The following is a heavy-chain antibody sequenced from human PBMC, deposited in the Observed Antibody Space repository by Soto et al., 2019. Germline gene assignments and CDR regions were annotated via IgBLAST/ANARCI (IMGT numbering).Heavy chain of an antibody. D-gene: IGHD2-8*01. J-gene: IGHJ6*02. CDR3: TKSRRGILMVYGFGGMDV. Sequence: LRLSCAASGFTVNSHAMSWVRQAPGKGLEWVASISGSGDGTYYGDSVKGRFTISRDSSSSTLYLQMNNLRGEDTAVYFCTKSRRGILMVYGFGGMDVWGQGTTVTVSS. V-gene: IGHV3-23*01. CDR2: ISGSGDGT. CDR1: GFTVNSHA.